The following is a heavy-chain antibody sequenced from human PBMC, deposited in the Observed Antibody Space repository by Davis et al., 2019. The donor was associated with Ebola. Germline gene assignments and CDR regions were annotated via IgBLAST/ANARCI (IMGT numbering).Heavy chain of an antibody. V-gene: IGHV3-7*01. CDR3: AREDIVVVPAARTWGYYYYGMDV. D-gene: IGHD2-2*01. J-gene: IGHJ6*02. Sequence: GESLKISCAASGFTFSSYWMSWVRQAPGKGLEWVANIKQDGSEKYYVDSVKGRFTISRDNSKNTLYLQMNSLRAEDTAVYYCAREDIVVVPAARTWGYYYYGMDVWGQGTTVTVSS. CDR1: GFTFSSYW. CDR2: IKQDGSEK.